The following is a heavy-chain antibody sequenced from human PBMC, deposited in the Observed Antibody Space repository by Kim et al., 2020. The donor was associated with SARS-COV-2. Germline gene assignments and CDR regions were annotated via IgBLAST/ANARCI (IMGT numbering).Heavy chain of an antibody. V-gene: IGHV4-39*01. J-gene: IGHJ4*02. D-gene: IGHD4-4*01. CDR3: ARHGYSNYGALDY. Sequence: TPALKSRATLSVATSRNRFSLKLSSVTAAATAVYYCARHGYSNYGALDYWGQGTLVTVSS.